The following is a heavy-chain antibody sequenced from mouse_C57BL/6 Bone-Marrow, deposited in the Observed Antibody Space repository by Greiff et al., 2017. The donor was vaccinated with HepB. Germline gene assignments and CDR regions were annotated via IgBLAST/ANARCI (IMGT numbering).Heavy chain of an antibody. CDR3: TSTTVVATRAWFAY. CDR2: IRNKANNHAT. V-gene: IGHV6-6*01. J-gene: IGHJ3*01. CDR1: GFTFSDAW. Sequence: EVQVVESGGGLVQPGGSMKLSCAASGFTFSDAWMDWVRQSPEKGLEWVAEIRNKANNHATYYAESVKGRFTISRDDSKSSVYLQMNSLRAEDTGIYYCTSTTVVATRAWFAYWGQGTLVTVSA. D-gene: IGHD1-1*01.